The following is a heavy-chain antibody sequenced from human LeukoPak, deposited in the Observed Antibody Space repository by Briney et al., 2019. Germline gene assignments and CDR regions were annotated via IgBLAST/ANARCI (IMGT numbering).Heavy chain of an antibody. Sequence: ASVKVSCKASGYTFTSYDINWVRQATGQGLEWMGWMNPNSGNTGYAQKFQGRVTMTRNTSISTAYMELSSLRSEDTAVYYCARQAYGDYEYWYFDLWGRGTLVTVSS. CDR1: GYTFTSYD. D-gene: IGHD4-17*01. J-gene: IGHJ2*01. CDR2: MNPNSGNT. CDR3: ARQAYGDYEYWYFDL. V-gene: IGHV1-8*01.